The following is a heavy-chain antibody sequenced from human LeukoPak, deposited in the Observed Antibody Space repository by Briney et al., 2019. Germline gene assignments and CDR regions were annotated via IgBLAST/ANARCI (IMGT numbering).Heavy chain of an antibody. CDR3: ARDFSVGGLWFGELVSRSNYYYYYMDV. Sequence: GGSLRLSCAASGFTFSSYEMNWVRQAPGKGLEWVSYISSSGSTIYYADSVKGRFTISRDNAKNSLYLQMNSLRAEDTAVYYCARDFSVGGLWFGELVSRSNYYYYYMDVWGKGTTVTVSS. D-gene: IGHD3-10*01. V-gene: IGHV3-48*03. J-gene: IGHJ6*03. CDR1: GFTFSSYE. CDR2: ISSSGSTI.